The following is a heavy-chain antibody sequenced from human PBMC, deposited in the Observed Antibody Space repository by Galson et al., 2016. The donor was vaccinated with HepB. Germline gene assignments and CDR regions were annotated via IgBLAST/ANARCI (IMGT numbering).Heavy chain of an antibody. D-gene: IGHD2-8*01. CDR2: VNTGNGNT. CDR3: ARYVSNWLDP. Sequence: SVKVSCKASGYTFGSYVMHWVRQAPGQRLEWLGWVNTGNGNTQYSQKFQGRVTITRDTSASTAYMELTSLRSEDTAVYYCARYVSNWLDPWGQGTLVTVSS. J-gene: IGHJ5*02. CDR1: GYTFGSYV. V-gene: IGHV1-3*04.